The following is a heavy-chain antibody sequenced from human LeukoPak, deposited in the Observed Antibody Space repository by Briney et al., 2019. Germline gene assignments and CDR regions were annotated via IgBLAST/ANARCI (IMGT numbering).Heavy chain of an antibody. D-gene: IGHD6-13*01. CDR2: INHSGST. CDR1: GGSFSGYY. J-gene: IGHJ5*02. V-gene: IGHV4-34*01. CDR3: ARPVHYSSSWRAWFDP. Sequence: PSETLSLTCAVYGGSFSGYYWSWIRQPPGKGLEWIGEINHSGSTNYNPSLKSRVTISVDTSKNQFSLKLSSVTAADTAVYYCARPVHYSSSWRAWFDPWGQGTLVTVSS.